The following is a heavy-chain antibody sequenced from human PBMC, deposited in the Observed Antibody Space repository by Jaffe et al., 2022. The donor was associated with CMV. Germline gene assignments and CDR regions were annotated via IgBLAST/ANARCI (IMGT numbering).Heavy chain of an antibody. CDR3: ARDHHSGWDVYYYYGMDV. Sequence: QVQLVQSGAEVKKPGSSVKVSCKASGGTFSSYAISWVRQAPGQGLEWMGGIIPIFGTANYAQKFQGRVTITADESTSTAYMELSSLRSEDTAVYYCARDHHSGWDVYYYYGMDVWGQGTTVTVSS. J-gene: IGHJ6*02. CDR2: IIPIFGTA. D-gene: IGHD6-19*01. CDR1: GGTFSSYA. V-gene: IGHV1-69*01.